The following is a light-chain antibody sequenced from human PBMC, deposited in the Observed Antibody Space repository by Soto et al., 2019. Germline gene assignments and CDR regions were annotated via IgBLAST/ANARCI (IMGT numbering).Light chain of an antibody. CDR2: AAS. CDR1: QGINNF. CDR3: QQFNTYPRT. V-gene: IGKV1-9*01. Sequence: DIQLTQSPSFLSASVGDRVTITCRASQGINNFLAWYQQKPGKAPKLLIFAASTLQSGVPSRFSGSGSGTDFSLTSSSLQPEDFATYYCQQFNTYPRTFGQGTTVEL. J-gene: IGKJ1*01.